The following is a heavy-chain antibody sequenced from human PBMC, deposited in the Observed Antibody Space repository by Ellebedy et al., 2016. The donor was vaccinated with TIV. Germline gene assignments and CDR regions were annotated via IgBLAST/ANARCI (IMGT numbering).Heavy chain of an antibody. Sequence: SVKVSXKASGGTFSSYAISWVRQAPGQGLEWMGGIIPIFGTANYAQKFQGRVTITADESTSTAYMELSSLRSEGTAVYYCARDRVGQWLVHYGMDVWGQGTTVTVSS. CDR2: IIPIFGTA. CDR1: GGTFSSYA. D-gene: IGHD6-19*01. V-gene: IGHV1-69*13. CDR3: ARDRVGQWLVHYGMDV. J-gene: IGHJ6*02.